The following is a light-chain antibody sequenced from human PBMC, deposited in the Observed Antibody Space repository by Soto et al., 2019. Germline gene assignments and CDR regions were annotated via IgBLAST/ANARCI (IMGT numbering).Light chain of an antibody. Sequence: EILLTQSPCTLSLSPGERATLSCRASQSVSNNYLAWYQQKPGHAPSLLIYGASNRATGIPDRLSGSGSGTYFTLTISRLEPEYFAVYYCQQYGSSGTFGQGTKVDIK. CDR1: QSVSNNY. J-gene: IGKJ1*01. CDR3: QQYGSSGT. V-gene: IGKV3-20*01. CDR2: GAS.